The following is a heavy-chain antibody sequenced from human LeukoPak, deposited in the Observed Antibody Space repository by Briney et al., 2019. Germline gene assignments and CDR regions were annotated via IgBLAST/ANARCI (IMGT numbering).Heavy chain of an antibody. D-gene: IGHD3-10*01. Sequence: PSETLSLTCTVSGGSISSHYWSWIRQPPGKGLEWIGYIYYSGSTNYNPSLKSRVTISVDTSKNQFSLKLSSVTAADTAVYYCARRSSGSYRSIYYFDYWGQGTLVTVSS. V-gene: IGHV4-59*08. CDR2: IYYSGST. CDR3: ARRSSGSYRSIYYFDY. J-gene: IGHJ4*02. CDR1: GGSISSHY.